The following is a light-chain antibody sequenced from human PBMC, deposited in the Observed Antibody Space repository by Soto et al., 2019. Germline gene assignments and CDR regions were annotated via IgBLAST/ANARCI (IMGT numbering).Light chain of an antibody. J-gene: IGKJ3*01. Sequence: DIQLTQSPSFLSASVGDRVTITCRVSQGISSYLAWYQQKPGKAPKLLIYAASTLQSGVPSRFSGSGSGTEFTLTISSLQPEDFATYYCQQLTLFGPGTKVDIK. V-gene: IGKV1-9*01. CDR1: QGISSY. CDR2: AAS. CDR3: QQLTL.